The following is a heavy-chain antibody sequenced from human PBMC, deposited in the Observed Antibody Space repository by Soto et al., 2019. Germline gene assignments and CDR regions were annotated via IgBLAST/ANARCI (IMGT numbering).Heavy chain of an antibody. CDR2: IIGAGDDT. V-gene: IGHV3-23*01. CDR3: VKGAATSSPYYFDY. CDR1: GFRFSNYA. Sequence: PVGSLRLSFAASGFRFSNYAMGWVRQAPGKGLEWVSAIIGAGDDTFHADSVKGRLTISRDNSRNMVFLYMNSLRADATALYYCVKGAATSSPYYFDYWRQGTLGTASS. J-gene: IGHJ4*02.